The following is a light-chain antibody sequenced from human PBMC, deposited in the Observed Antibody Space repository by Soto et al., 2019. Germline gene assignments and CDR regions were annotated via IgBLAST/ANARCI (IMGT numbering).Light chain of an antibody. J-gene: IGKJ2*01. V-gene: IGKV3-20*01. Sequence: EIVLTQSPGTLSLSPGERATLSCRASQSVSSSKLAWHQQKPGQGPRLLIYGASSRATGIPDRFSGSGSGTDFTLTISRLEPEDFAVYYCQQYGSSYTFGQGTKLEIK. CDR3: QQYGSSYT. CDR1: QSVSSSK. CDR2: GAS.